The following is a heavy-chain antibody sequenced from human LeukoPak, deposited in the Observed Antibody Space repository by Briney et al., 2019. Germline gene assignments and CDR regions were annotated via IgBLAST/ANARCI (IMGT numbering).Heavy chain of an antibody. Sequence: GESLKISCKGSGYNITTYWIGWVRQAPGKGLEWMGIIYPGDSDTRYSPSFQGQVTISADKSISTAYLQWRSLRASDTAMYYCARQSMVRGVPDYWGQGTLVTVSS. CDR2: IYPGDSDT. V-gene: IGHV5-51*01. CDR1: GYNITTYW. CDR3: ARQSMVRGVPDY. J-gene: IGHJ4*02. D-gene: IGHD3-10*01.